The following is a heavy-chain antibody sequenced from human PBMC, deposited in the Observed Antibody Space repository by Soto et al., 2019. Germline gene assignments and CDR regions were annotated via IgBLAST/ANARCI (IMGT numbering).Heavy chain of an antibody. D-gene: IGHD3-9*01. V-gene: IGHV1-8*01. CDR2: MNPNSGNT. CDR3: AREPTVDITGYFYYFDL. CDR1: GYTFTSYD. Sequence: ASVKVSCKASGYTFTSYDINWVRQATRQGLEWMGWMNPNSGNTGYAQKFQGRVTMTRNTSISTAYMELSSLRSEDTAVYYCAREPTVDITGYFYYFDLWGQGTQVTVSS. J-gene: IGHJ4*02.